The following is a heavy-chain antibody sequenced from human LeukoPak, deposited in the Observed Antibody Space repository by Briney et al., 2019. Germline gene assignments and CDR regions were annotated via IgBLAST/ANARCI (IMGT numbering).Heavy chain of an antibody. J-gene: IGHJ5*02. CDR3: ARQRSSSYSVKWFDP. Sequence: GESLKISCKGSGYSFTRHWIGWVRQMPGKGLEWMGIIYPGDSDTRYSPSFQGQVTISADKSISTAYLQWSSLKASDTAMYYCARQRSSSYSVKWFDPWGQGTLVTVSS. D-gene: IGHD6-13*01. CDR2: IYPGDSDT. CDR1: GYSFTRHW. V-gene: IGHV5-51*01.